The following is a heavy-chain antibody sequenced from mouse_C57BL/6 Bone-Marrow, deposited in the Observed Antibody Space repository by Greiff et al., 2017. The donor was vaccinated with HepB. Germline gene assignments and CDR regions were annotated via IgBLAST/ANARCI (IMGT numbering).Heavy chain of an antibody. CDR1: GYSITSDY. V-gene: IGHV3-8*01. Sequence: EVKLMESGPGLAKPSQTLSLTCSVTGYSITSDYWNWIRKFPGNKLEYMGYISYSGSTYYNPSLKSRISITRDTSKNKYYLQLNSVTTEDTATYYCARYRYYGSSHWYFDVWGTGTTVTVSS. CDR3: ARYRYYGSSHWYFDV. CDR2: ISYSGST. J-gene: IGHJ1*03. D-gene: IGHD1-1*01.